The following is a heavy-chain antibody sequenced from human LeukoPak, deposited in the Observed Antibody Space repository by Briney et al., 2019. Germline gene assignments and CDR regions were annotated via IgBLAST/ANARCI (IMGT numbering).Heavy chain of an antibody. CDR3: ARALSYSSSPGY. J-gene: IGHJ4*02. Sequence: SGGSLRLSCAASGFTFSSYGMSWVRQAPGKGLEWVSAISGSGGSTYYADSVKGRFTISRDNAKNSLYLQMNSLRAEDTAVYYCARALSYSSSPGYWGQGTLVTVSS. CDR2: ISGSGGST. D-gene: IGHD6-13*01. V-gene: IGHV3-23*01. CDR1: GFTFSSYG.